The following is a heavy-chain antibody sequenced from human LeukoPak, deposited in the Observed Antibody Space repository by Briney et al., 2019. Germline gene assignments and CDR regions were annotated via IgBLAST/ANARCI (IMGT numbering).Heavy chain of an antibody. CDR3: ARGGLSTTVTRHLDY. Sequence: PGGSLRLSCAASAFTFSSYSMNWVRQAPGKGLEGVSVISYSGGTTSYADSVKGRFTISRDNSKDTLYLQMNSLRAEDTAVYYCARGGLSTTVTRHLDYWGQGTLVTVSS. V-gene: IGHV3-23*01. D-gene: IGHD1-1*01. J-gene: IGHJ4*02. CDR1: AFTFSSYS. CDR2: ISYSGGTT.